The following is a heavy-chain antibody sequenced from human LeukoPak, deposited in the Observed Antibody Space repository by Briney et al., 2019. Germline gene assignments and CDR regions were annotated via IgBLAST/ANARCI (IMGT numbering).Heavy chain of an antibody. D-gene: IGHD4-23*01. V-gene: IGHV4-31*03. J-gene: IGHJ3*02. Sequence: SETLSLTCTVSGGSISSGGYYWSWIRQHPGKGLGWIGYIYYSGSTYYNPSLKSRVTVSVDTSKNQFSLKLSSVTAADTAVYYCARAKGGKAGGDAFDIWGQGTMVTVSS. CDR3: ARAKGGKAGGDAFDI. CDR2: IYYSGST. CDR1: GGSISSGGYY.